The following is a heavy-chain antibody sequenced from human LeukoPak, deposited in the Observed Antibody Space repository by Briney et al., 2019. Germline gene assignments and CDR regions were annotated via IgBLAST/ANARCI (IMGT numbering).Heavy chain of an antibody. CDR2: IYYSGST. V-gene: IGHV4-59*08. D-gene: IGHD3-22*01. CDR1: GGSISSYY. J-gene: IGHJ4*02. CDR3: ARHYYDSSGHFPTDY. Sequence: SENLSLTCTVSGGSISSYYWSWIQQSPGKGLEWIGYIYYSGSTNYNPSLKSRVTISVDTSKNQFSLKLSSVTAADTAVYYCARHYYDSSGHFPTDYWGQGTLVTVSS.